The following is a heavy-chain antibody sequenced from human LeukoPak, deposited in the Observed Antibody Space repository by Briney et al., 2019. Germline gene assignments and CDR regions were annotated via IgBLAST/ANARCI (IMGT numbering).Heavy chain of an antibody. CDR1: GGSFSGFY. CDR3: AREGDIVVVPAAMHLPDY. D-gene: IGHD2-2*01. V-gene: IGHV4-34*01. CDR2: INHSGST. Sequence: PPETPSLTCAVYGGSFSGFYWSWIPPPPGKRLEWIGEINHSGSTNYKPSLESRVTISVDTSKNQFSLKLSSVTAADTAVYYCAREGDIVVVPAAMHLPDYWGQGTLVTVST. J-gene: IGHJ4*02.